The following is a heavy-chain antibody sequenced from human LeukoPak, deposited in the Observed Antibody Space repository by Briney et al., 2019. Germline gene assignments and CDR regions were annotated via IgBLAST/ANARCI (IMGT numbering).Heavy chain of an antibody. D-gene: IGHD6-13*01. Sequence: SETLSLTCTVSGGSISSYYWSWIRQPPGKGLEWIGEINHSGSTNYNPSLKSRVTISVDTSKNQFSLKLSSVTAADTAVYYCARHGSSSWSFDYWGQGTLVTVSS. CDR3: ARHGSSSWSFDY. CDR2: INHSGST. J-gene: IGHJ4*02. CDR1: GGSISSYY. V-gene: IGHV4-34*01.